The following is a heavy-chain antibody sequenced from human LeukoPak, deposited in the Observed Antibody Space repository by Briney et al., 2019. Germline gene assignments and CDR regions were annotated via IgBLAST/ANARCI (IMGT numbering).Heavy chain of an antibody. CDR1: GFTFSSYG. V-gene: IGHV3-23*01. CDR3: ARRSAARDAFDI. D-gene: IGHD6-6*01. Sequence: QPGGSLRLSCAASGFTFSSYGMSWVRQAPGKGLEWVSAISGSGGSTYYADSVKGRFTISRDNAKNTLYLQMNSLRAEDTAVYYCARRSAARDAFDIWGQGTMVTGSS. J-gene: IGHJ3*02. CDR2: ISGSGGST.